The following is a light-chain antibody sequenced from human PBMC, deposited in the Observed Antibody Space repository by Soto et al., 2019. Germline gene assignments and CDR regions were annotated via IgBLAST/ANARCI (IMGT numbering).Light chain of an antibody. V-gene: IGKV1-12*01. CDR1: QGFSSW. CDR3: LQDYNYLT. CDR2: AAS. J-gene: IGKJ4*01. Sequence: DIQMTQSPSSVSASVGDRVTITCRASQGFSSWLAWYQQKPGKAPKLLIYAASSLQSGVPSRFSGAGSGTDFTLTISRLQPEDFASYYCLQDYNYLTFGGGTKVDIK.